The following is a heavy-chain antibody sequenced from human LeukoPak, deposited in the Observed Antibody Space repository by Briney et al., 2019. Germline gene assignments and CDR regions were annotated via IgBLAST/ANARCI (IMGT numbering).Heavy chain of an antibody. J-gene: IGHJ4*02. CDR3: ARGSREVGY. Sequence: GGSLRLSCAASGFTFSNYGMSWVRQAPGKGLEWVSSISDSGGNTYYADSVKGRFSISRDNSKNTLFLQMNSLRAEDTAVYYCARGSREVGYWGQGTLVTVSS. V-gene: IGHV3-23*01. CDR1: GFTFSNYG. CDR2: ISDSGGNT.